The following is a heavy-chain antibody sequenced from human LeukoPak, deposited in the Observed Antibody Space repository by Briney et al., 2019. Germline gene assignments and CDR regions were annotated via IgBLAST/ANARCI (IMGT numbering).Heavy chain of an antibody. Sequence: SETLSLTCSVSGDSISGNCWSWMRQPPGKGLEWIGYIYYSGSTNYNPSLKSRVTMSVDTYKNQFSLNLSSVTAADTAVYYCARLLAGCPGGRCRAHFDYWGQGTLVTVSS. J-gene: IGHJ4*02. CDR2: IYYSGST. V-gene: IGHV4-59*01. D-gene: IGHD2-15*01. CDR1: GDSISGNC. CDR3: ARLLAGCPGGRCRAHFDY.